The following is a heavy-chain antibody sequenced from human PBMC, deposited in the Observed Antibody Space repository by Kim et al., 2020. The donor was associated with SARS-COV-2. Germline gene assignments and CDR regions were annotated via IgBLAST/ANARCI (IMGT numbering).Heavy chain of an antibody. CDR3: AHRGRHKYYDILTGYYWRGWYFDY. V-gene: IGHV2-5*02. D-gene: IGHD3-9*01. CDR2: IYWDDDK. J-gene: IGHJ4*02. CDR1: GFSLSTSGVG. Sequence: SGPTLVNPTQTLTLTCTFSGFSLSTSGVGVVWIRQPPGKALEWLALIYWDDDKRYSPSLKSRLTITKDTSKNQVVLTMTNMDPVDTATYYCAHRGRHKYYDILTGYYWRGWYFDYWGQGTLVTVSS.